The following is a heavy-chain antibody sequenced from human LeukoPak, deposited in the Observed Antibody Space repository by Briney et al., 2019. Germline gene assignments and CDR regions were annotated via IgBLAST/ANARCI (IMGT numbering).Heavy chain of an antibody. Sequence: PGGSLRLSCAASGLTFSSYSMNWVRQAPGKGLEWVSSISGSSSYMYYADSVKGRFTISRANAKNSLYLQRLRAEDKAADFCYCAPSRSELLYILDFWGQGTLVTVSS. J-gene: IGHJ4*02. CDR3: YCAPSRSELLYILDF. D-gene: IGHD1-26*01. CDR1: GLTFSSYS. V-gene: IGHV3-21*04. CDR2: ISGSSSYM.